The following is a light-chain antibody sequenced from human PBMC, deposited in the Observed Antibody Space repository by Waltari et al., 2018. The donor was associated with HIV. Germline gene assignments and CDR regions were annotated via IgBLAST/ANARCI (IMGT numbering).Light chain of an antibody. CDR2: EVS. V-gene: IGLV2-23*02. CDR3: CSYAGSSTFV. J-gene: IGLJ1*01. Sequence: QSALPQPASVSGSPGQSTTISCTGTSSDVGSYNLVSWYQQHPGKAPKLIIYEVSKRPSGVSNRFSCSTSGNAAVLTISVLQAEDEAYYYCCSYAGSSTFVFGTGTKVTVL. CDR1: SSDVGSYNL.